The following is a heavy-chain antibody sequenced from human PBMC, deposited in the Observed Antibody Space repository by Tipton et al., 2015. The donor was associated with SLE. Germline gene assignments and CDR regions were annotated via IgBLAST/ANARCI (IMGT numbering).Heavy chain of an antibody. Sequence: VQLVQSGAEVKKPGESLKISCKGSGYTFTTYWIGWVRQIPGKGLEWMAIIHPDDSDTRYSPAFQGQVTISADKSISTAYLQWSSLKASDTAMYYCARKGAVAEVYYYGMDVWGQGTTVTVSS. D-gene: IGHD6-19*01. CDR2: IHPDDSDT. V-gene: IGHV5-51*03. J-gene: IGHJ6*02. CDR3: ARKGAVAEVYYYGMDV. CDR1: GYTFTTYW.